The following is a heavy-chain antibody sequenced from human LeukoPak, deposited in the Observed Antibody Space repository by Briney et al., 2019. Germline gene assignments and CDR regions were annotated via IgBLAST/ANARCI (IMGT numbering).Heavy chain of an antibody. CDR3: ARVGRITMVRGAYFAY. V-gene: IGHV1-8*01. D-gene: IGHD3-10*01. Sequence: ASVKVSCKASGYTFTSYDINWVRQATGQGLEWMGWMNPNSGNTGYAQKFQGRVTMTRNTSISTAYMELSSLRSEDTAVYYCARVGRITMVRGAYFAYWGQGTLVTVSS. CDR1: GYTFTSYD. J-gene: IGHJ4*02. CDR2: MNPNSGNT.